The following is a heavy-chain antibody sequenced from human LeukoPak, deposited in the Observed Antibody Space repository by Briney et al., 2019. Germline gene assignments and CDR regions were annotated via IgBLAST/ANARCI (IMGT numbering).Heavy chain of an antibody. CDR2: ISSSGKA. D-gene: IGHD1-26*01. Sequence: PSETVSLTCAVSGGSITTTDFDWAWIRQPPGQGFEWIATISSSGKAYYYPSLMSRVTISVDTSKNQFSLDVTSVTAADTGLFYCARFKGGTGFDYWGRGILVIVS. V-gene: IGHV4-39*01. CDR1: GGSITTTDFD. J-gene: IGHJ4*02. CDR3: ARFKGGTGFDY.